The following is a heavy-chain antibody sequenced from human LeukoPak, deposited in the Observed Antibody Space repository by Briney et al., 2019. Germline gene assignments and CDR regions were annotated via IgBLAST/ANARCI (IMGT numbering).Heavy chain of an antibody. D-gene: IGHD6-19*01. CDR3: AGELRSSGWLDAFDI. Sequence: PSETLSLTCAVYGGSFSGYYWSWIRQPPGKGLEWIGEINHSGSTNYNPSLKSRVTISVDTSKNQFSLKLSSVTAADTAVYYCAGELRSSGWLDAFDIWGQGTMVTVSS. V-gene: IGHV4-34*01. J-gene: IGHJ3*02. CDR2: INHSGST. CDR1: GGSFSGYY.